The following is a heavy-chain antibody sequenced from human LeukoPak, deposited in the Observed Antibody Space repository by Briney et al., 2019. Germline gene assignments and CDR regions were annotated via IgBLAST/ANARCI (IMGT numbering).Heavy chain of an antibody. J-gene: IGHJ4*02. Sequence: GESLQISCKGSGYSFTSYWIGWVRHVPGKGLEYMGIIYPGDSDTRYSPSFQGQVTISADKSISTAYLQCSSLKASDTAMYYCAALVGYGSFFDYWGQGTLVTVSS. CDR3: AALVGYGSFFDY. CDR2: IYPGDSDT. D-gene: IGHD3-10*01. V-gene: IGHV5-51*01. CDR1: GYSFTSYW.